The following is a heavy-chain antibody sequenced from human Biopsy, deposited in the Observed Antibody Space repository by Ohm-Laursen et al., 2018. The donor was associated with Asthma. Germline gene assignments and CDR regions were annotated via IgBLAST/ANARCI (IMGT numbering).Heavy chain of an antibody. CDR3: ARATSTWSQSGPHYFDH. CDR1: PGSISDYY. V-gene: IGHV4-59*01. Sequence: GTLSLTCTVSPGSISDYYWNWIRQFPGRGLEWIGYVYSTGSTRYNPSLKSRVTISVDTSINQVSLRLSSVTAADTAMYYCARATSTWSQSGPHYFDHWGQGALVTVSS. CDR2: VYSTGST. J-gene: IGHJ4*02. D-gene: IGHD6-13*01.